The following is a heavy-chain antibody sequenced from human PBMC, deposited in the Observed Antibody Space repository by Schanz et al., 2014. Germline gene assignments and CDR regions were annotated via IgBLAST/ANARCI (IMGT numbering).Heavy chain of an antibody. CDR1: NYIFTKYY. Sequence: QVQLVQSGAEVKKPGASVKLSCKASNYIFTKYYIHCVRQAPGQGLEWMGLINPYDDTIDYAKKFQGRFTMTRDTSTTTVYMELSSLRSDDTAMDYCVTEERMESGTWAKAFDIWGQGTWVTVSS. CDR2: INPYDDTI. V-gene: IGHV1-46*01. J-gene: IGHJ3*02. CDR3: VTEERMESGTWAKAFDI. D-gene: IGHD3-3*01.